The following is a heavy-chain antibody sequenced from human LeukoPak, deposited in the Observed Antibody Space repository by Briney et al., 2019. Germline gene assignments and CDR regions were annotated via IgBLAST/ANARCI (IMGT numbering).Heavy chain of an antibody. Sequence: ASVKVSCKASGYTFTSYGTSWVRQAPGQGLEWMGWISAYNGNTNYAQKLQGRVTMTTDTSTSTAYMELRSLRSDDTAVYYCARDLLLWRSLDYWGQGTLVTVSS. J-gene: IGHJ4*02. CDR3: ARDLLLWRSLDY. V-gene: IGHV1-18*01. CDR1: GYTFTSYG. D-gene: IGHD2-21*01. CDR2: ISAYNGNT.